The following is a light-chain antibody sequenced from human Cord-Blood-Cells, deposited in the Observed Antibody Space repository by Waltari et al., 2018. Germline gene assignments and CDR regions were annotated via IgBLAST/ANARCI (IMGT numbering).Light chain of an antibody. V-gene: IGLV2-14*01. CDR3: SSYTSSSTWV. CDR2: EVS. CDR1: SSDVGGYNY. Sequence: QSALTQPPSASGSPGQSVTISCTGTSSDVGGYNYVSWYQQHPGKAPKLMIYEVSKRPSGVSSGCAGSKSGNTASRTISGLQAEDEADYYCSSYTSSSTWVFGGGTKLTVL. J-gene: IGLJ3*02.